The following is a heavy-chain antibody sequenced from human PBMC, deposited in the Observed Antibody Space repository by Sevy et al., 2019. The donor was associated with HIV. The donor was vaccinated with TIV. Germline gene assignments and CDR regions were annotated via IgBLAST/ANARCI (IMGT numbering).Heavy chain of an antibody. Sequence: GESLKISCKGSGYSFTIYWIAWVRQMPGKGLEWMGIIYPGDSDTRYGPSFQGQVTISADKSTSTAYLQWSSLKASDTAMYYCARGGYSYGYGKDYWGQGTLVTVSS. CDR3: ARGGYSYGYGKDY. D-gene: IGHD5-18*01. CDR1: GYSFTIYW. J-gene: IGHJ4*02. V-gene: IGHV5-51*01. CDR2: IYPGDSDT.